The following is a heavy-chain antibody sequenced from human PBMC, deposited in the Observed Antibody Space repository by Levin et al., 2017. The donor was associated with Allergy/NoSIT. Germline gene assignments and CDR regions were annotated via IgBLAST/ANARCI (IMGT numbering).Heavy chain of an antibody. CDR2: ISGSGGST. V-gene: IGHV3-23*01. D-gene: IGHD2-15*01. CDR1: GFTFSSYA. J-gene: IGHJ4*02. CDR3: AKNIVGHCSGGSCYLSY. Sequence: GESLKISCAASGFTFSSYAMSWVRQAPGKGLEWVSAISGSGGSTYYADSVKGRFTISRDNSKNTLYLQMNSLRAEDTAVYYCAKNIVGHCSGGSCYLSYWGQGTLVTVSS.